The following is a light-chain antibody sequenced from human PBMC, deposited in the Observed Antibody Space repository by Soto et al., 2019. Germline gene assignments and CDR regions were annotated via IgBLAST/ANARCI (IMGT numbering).Light chain of an antibody. V-gene: IGKV1-27*01. CDR2: AAS. CDR3: QQYNRTPNT. Sequence: DIQMTQSPSSLSASVGDTITITCRASQGITTYLAWYQQKPGKVPKLLIYAASTLQSGVSSRFSGSGSGTDFTLTISSLQPEDFATYYCQQYNRTPNTFGQGTRLEIK. J-gene: IGKJ2*01. CDR1: QGITTY.